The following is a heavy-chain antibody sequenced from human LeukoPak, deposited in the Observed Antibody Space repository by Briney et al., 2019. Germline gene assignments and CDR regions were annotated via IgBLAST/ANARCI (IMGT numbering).Heavy chain of an antibody. D-gene: IGHD4-23*01. V-gene: IGHV1-46*01. CDR3: ARDNGGNSFDY. Sequence: GASVKVSCKASGYTFSSYYMHWVRQAPGQGLEWMGIINPSGGSPSCAQKFQGRVTMTRDTSTSTVYMELSSLRSEDTAVYYCARDNGGNSFDYWGQGTLVTVSS. J-gene: IGHJ4*02. CDR1: GYTFSSYY. CDR2: INPSGGSP.